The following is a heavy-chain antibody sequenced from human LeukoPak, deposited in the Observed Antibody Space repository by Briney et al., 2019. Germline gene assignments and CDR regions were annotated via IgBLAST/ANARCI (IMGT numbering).Heavy chain of an antibody. D-gene: IGHD2-15*01. CDR1: GFTFSSYS. Sequence: GGSLRLSCAASGFTFSSYSMNWVRQAPGKGLEWVSSISTSSSYIYYADSLKGRFTISRDNAKNSLYLQMNSLRAEDTAVYYCAGEKGIDCWGQGTLVTVSS. V-gene: IGHV3-21*01. CDR3: AGEKGIDC. CDR2: ISTSSSYI. J-gene: IGHJ4*02.